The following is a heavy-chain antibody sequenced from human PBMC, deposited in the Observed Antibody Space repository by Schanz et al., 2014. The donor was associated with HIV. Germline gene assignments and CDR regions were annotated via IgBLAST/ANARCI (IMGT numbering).Heavy chain of an antibody. Sequence: QVQLVQSGAEVKKPGSSVKVSCKASGGTFSIYAISWVRQAPGQGLEWMGWISAYNGNTNYAQKLQGRVTMTTDTSTSTAYMELRGLRSEDTAVYYCARAGLWYKADGFYGSAFNMWGQGTMVAVSS. CDR1: GGTFSIYA. J-gene: IGHJ3*02. D-gene: IGHD3-3*01. CDR2: ISAYNGNT. CDR3: ARAGLWYKADGFYGSAFNM. V-gene: IGHV1-18*01.